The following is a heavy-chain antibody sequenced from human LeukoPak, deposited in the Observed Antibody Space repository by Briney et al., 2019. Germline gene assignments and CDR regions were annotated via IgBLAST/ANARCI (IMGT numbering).Heavy chain of an antibody. CDR3: ARGDYDFWSGYYGAFDI. J-gene: IGHJ3*02. V-gene: IGHV4-34*01. CDR1: GGSFSGYY. Sequence: SSESLSLTCAVYGGSFSGYYWSWIRQPPGKGLEWIGEINHSGSTNYNPSLKSRVTISVDTSKNQFSLKLSSVTAADTAVYYCARGDYDFWSGYYGAFDIWGQGTMVTVSS. CDR2: INHSGST. D-gene: IGHD3-3*01.